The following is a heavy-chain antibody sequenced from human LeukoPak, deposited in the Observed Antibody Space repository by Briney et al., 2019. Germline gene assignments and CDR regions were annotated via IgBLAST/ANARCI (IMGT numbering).Heavy chain of an antibody. D-gene: IGHD1-26*01. J-gene: IGHJ4*02. CDR3: AKGRVGATFCDS. CDR1: GFTFNTYW. Sequence: GGSLRLSCAASGFTFNTYWMHWVRHAPGKGLVWVSRINSDGSSTSYADSVKGRFTISRDNAKDTHYLQMNSLRAEDTAVYYCAKGRVGATFCDSWGQGTLVTVSS. CDR2: INSDGSST. V-gene: IGHV3-74*01.